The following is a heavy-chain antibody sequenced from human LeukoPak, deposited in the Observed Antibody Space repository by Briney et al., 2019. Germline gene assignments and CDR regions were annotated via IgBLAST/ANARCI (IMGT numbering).Heavy chain of an antibody. V-gene: IGHV4-34*01. Sequence: SETLSLTCAVYGGSFSGYYWSWIRQPPGKGLEWIGEINHSGSTNYNPSLKSRVTISVDTSKNQLSLKLSSVAAADTAVYYCARGKWLRSSFDYWGQGTLVTVSS. CDR2: INHSGST. CDR1: GGSFSGYY. D-gene: IGHD5-12*01. CDR3: ARGKWLRSSFDY. J-gene: IGHJ4*02.